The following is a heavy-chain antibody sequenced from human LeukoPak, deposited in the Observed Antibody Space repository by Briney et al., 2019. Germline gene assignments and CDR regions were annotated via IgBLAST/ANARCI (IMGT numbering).Heavy chain of an antibody. V-gene: IGHV1-2*02. D-gene: IGHD5-18*01. Sequence: ASVKVSCKASGYTFTGYYMHWVRQAPGQGLEWMGWINPNSGGTNYAQKFQGRVALTRDTSTSTVYMELSSLRSEDTALYYCARSPYTYGSLFYLDYWGQGTLVTVSS. CDR2: INPNSGGT. J-gene: IGHJ4*02. CDR3: ARSPYTYGSLFYLDY. CDR1: GYTFTGYY.